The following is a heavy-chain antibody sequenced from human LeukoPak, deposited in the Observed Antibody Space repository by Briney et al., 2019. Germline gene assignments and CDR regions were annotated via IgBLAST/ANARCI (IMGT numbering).Heavy chain of an antibody. Sequence: GGSLRLSCAASGFTFSSYAMSWVRQAPGKGLEWVSAISGSGGSTYYADFVKGRFTISRDNSKNTLYLQMNSLRAEDTAVYYCAKGEITYYYDSSGYAFDYWGQGTLVTVSS. CDR1: GFTFSSYA. CDR2: ISGSGGST. CDR3: AKGEITYYYDSSGYAFDY. V-gene: IGHV3-23*01. D-gene: IGHD3-22*01. J-gene: IGHJ4*02.